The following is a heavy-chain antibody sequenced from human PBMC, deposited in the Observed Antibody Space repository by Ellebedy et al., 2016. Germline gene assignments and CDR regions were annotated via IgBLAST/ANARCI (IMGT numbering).Heavy chain of an antibody. CDR2: VNTFSGNT. J-gene: IGHJ4*02. CDR1: GYTFTTFS. CDR3: AKTSGWGYGEN. D-gene: IGHD3-10*01. Sequence: ASVKVSCXASGYTFTTFSITWVRQVPGQGLEWMGFVNTFSGNTKFAQKFQGRVSMTTDSSTHTAYMDLRSLRSDDTAMSYCAKTSGWGYGENWGQGTLVTVSS. V-gene: IGHV1-18*04.